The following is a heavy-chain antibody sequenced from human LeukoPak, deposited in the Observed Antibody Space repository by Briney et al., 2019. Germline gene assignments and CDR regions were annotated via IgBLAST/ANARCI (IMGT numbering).Heavy chain of an antibody. D-gene: IGHD4-17*01. CDR2: IIPIFGTA. CDR1: GGTFSSYA. V-gene: IGHV1-69*13. Sequence: ASVKVSCKASGGTFSSYAISWVRQAPGQGLEWMGGIIPIFGTANYAQKFQGRVTITADESASTAYMELSSLRSEDTAVYYCARGLYGDYEFDYWGQGTLVTVSS. CDR3: ARGLYGDYEFDY. J-gene: IGHJ4*02.